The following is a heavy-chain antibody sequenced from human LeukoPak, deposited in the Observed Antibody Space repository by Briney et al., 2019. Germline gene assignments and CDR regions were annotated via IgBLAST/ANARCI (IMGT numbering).Heavy chain of an antibody. V-gene: IGHV3-53*05. CDR1: GFTVSSNY. D-gene: IGHD4-11*01. CDR2: IYSGGNT. J-gene: IGHJ6*02. CDR3: AKSGHSNYFYGMDV. Sequence: GGSLRLSCAASGFTVSSNYMSWVRQAPGKGLEWVSVIYSGGNTYYADSVKGRFTISRDNSKNTLYLQMNSLRAEDTAVYYCAKSGHSNYFYGMDVWGQGTTVTVSS.